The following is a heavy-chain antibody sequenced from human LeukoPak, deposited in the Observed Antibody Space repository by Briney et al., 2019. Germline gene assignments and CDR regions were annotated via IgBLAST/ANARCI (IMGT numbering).Heavy chain of an antibody. CDR1: GGSISSYY. Sequence: SETLSLTCTVSGGSISSYYWSWIRQPPGKGLEWIGYIYYSGSTNYSPSLKSRVTISVDTSKNQFSLELTSVTAADTAVYYCAREGDMATASDAFDIWGQGTMVTVSS. J-gene: IGHJ3*02. CDR3: AREGDMATASDAFDI. CDR2: IYYSGST. D-gene: IGHD5-18*01. V-gene: IGHV4-59*01.